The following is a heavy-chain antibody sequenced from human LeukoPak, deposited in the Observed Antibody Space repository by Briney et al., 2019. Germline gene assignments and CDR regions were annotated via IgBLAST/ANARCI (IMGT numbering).Heavy chain of an antibody. J-gene: IGHJ4*02. CDR3: ARVIRAAPGKGYFDY. D-gene: IGHD6-13*01. CDR2: ISGSGGST. V-gene: IGHV3-23*01. CDR1: GFIFSTYA. Sequence: PSGGSLRLSCATSGFIFSTYALSWIRQAPGKGLEWASSISGSGGSTYHADSVKGRFTISRDSSKNTLYLQMNSLRAEDTAIYYCARVIRAAPGKGYFDYWGQGTLVTVSS.